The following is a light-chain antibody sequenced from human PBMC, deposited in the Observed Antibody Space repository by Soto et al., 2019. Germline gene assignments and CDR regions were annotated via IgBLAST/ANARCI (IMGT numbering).Light chain of an antibody. V-gene: IGKV3-20*01. Sequence: EIVWTQSPGTLSLSPGERATLSCRASQSDSSSYLAWYQQKPGQAPRLLIYGASSRATGIPDRFSGSGSGTDFTLTISRLEPEDFAVYYCQQYGSSPVTFGPGTKVDIK. CDR2: GAS. CDR1: QSDSSSY. CDR3: QQYGSSPVT. J-gene: IGKJ3*01.